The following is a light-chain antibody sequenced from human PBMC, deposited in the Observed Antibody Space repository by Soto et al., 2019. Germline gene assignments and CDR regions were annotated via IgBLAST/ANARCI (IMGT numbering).Light chain of an antibody. CDR3: QQRSNWIT. CDR1: QSVSRY. Sequence: EMVLTQSPATLSLSPGERATLSCRASQSVSRYLAWYQQKPGQAPRLLIYDASNRATGIPARFSGSGSGTDFTLTISSLEPEDFAVYYCQQRSNWITFGQGTRLEIK. J-gene: IGKJ5*01. V-gene: IGKV3-11*01. CDR2: DAS.